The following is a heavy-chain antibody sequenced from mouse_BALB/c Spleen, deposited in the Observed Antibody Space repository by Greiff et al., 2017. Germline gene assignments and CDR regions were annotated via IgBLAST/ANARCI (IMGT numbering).Heavy chain of an antibody. CDR1: GFTFSSYT. Sequence: EVMLVESGGGLVQPGGSLKLSCAASGFTFSSYTMSWVRQTPEKRLEWVAYISNGGGSTYYPDTVKGRFTISRDNAKNTLYLQMSSLKSEDTAMYYGARHYYGSSYGYFDVWGAGTTVTVSS. D-gene: IGHD1-1*01. CDR3: ARHYYGSSYGYFDV. V-gene: IGHV5-12-2*01. J-gene: IGHJ1*01. CDR2: ISNGGGST.